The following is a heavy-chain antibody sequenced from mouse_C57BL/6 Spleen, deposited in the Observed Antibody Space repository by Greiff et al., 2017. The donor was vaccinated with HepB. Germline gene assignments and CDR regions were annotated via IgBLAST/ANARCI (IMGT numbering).Heavy chain of an antibody. CDR3: VRRYYYGSSYVSWYFDV. D-gene: IGHD1-1*01. Sequence: EVKLVESGGGLVQPKGSLKLSCAASGFSFNTYAMNWVRQAPGKGLEWVARIRSKSNNYATYYADSVKDRFTISRDDSESMLYLQMNNLKTEDTAMYYCVRRYYYGSSYVSWYFDVWGTGTTVTVSS. CDR2: IRSKSNNYAT. CDR1: GFSFNTYA. V-gene: IGHV10-1*01. J-gene: IGHJ1*03.